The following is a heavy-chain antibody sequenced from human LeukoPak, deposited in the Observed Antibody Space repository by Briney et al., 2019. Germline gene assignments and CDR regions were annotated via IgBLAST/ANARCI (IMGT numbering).Heavy chain of an antibody. V-gene: IGHV3-30-3*01. J-gene: IGHJ4*02. D-gene: IGHD3-3*01. CDR1: GFTFSSYA. CDR2: ISYDGSNK. Sequence: GGSLRLSCAASGFTFSSYAMHWVRQAPGKGLEWVAVISYDGSNKYHADSVKGRFTISRDNSKNTLYLQMNSLRAEDTAVYYCARETIFGGLNYYFDYWGQGTLVTVSS. CDR3: ARETIFGGLNYYFDY.